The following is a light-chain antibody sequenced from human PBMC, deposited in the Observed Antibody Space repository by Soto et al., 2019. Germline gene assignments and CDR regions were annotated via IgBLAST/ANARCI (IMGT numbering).Light chain of an antibody. J-gene: IGLJ1*01. CDR3: QTWGTGIQV. CDR2: LNSDGSH. Sequence: QLVLTQSPSASASLGASVKLTCTLSSGHSSYAIAWHQQQPEKGPRYLMKLNSDGSHSKGDGIPDRFSGSSSGAERYLTISSLQSEDEADYYCQTWGTGIQVFGTGTKLT. CDR1: SGHSSYA. V-gene: IGLV4-69*01.